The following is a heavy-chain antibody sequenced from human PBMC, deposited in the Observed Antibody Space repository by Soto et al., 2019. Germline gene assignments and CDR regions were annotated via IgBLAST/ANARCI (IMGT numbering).Heavy chain of an antibody. CDR2: IYYSGST. V-gene: IGHV4-59*01. CDR3: ARGPYCSSTSCFLYNYYYYYYMDV. CDR1: GGSISSYY. J-gene: IGHJ6*03. Sequence: SETLSLTCTVSGGSISSYYWSWIRQPPGKGLEWIGYIYYSGSTNYNPSLKSRVTISVDTSKNQFSLKLSSVTAADTAVYYCARGPYCSSTSCFLYNYYYYYYMDVWGKGTTVTVSS. D-gene: IGHD2-2*01.